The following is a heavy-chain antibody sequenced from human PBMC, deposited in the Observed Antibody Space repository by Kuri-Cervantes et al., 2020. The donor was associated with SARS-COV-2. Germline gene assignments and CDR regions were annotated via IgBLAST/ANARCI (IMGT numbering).Heavy chain of an antibody. J-gene: IGHJ6*03. CDR2: IYYSGST. Sequence: GSLRLSCTVSGGSISSYYWSWIRQPPGKGLEWIGYIYYSGSTNYNPSLKSRVTISVDTSKNQFSLKLSSVTAADTAVYYCARTTSIAARDWFSYYYYMDVWGKGTMVTVSS. CDR3: ARTTSIAARDWFSYYYYMDV. V-gene: IGHV4-59*01. CDR1: GGSISSYY. D-gene: IGHD6-6*01.